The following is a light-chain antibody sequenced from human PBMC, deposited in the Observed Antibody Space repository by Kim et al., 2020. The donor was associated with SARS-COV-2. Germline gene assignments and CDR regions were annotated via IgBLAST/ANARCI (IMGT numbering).Light chain of an antibody. CDR3: AAWDDSFWV. J-gene: IGLJ3*02. CDR2: RNN. CDR1: SSNIGSNY. Sequence: ELTQPPSASGTPGQRVTISCSGSSSNIGSNYVYWYQQLPGTAPKLLIYRNNQRPSGVPDRFSGSKSGTSAPLAISGLRSEDEADYYCAAWDDSFWVFG. V-gene: IGLV1-47*01.